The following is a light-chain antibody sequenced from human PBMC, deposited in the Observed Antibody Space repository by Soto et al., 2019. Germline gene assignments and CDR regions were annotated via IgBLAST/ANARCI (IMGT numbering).Light chain of an antibody. V-gene: IGLV2-14*01. J-gene: IGLJ7*01. CDR1: SSDVGGYNY. CDR3: NSYTSSSTRV. Sequence: QSALTQPAYVSASPGQSITISCTGTSSDVGGYNYVSWYQQHPGRAPKLIIYEVSNRPSGVSNRFSGSKSGNTASLTISGLQAEDEADYYCNSYTSSSTRVFGGGTQLTVL. CDR2: EVS.